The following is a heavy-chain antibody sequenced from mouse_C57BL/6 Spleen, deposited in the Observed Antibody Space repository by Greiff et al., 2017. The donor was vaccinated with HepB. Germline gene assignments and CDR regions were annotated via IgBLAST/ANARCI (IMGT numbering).Heavy chain of an antibody. CDR3: TTRDYGYYFDY. CDR2: IDPENGDT. D-gene: IGHD2-4*01. CDR1: GFNIKDDY. Sequence: VHVKQSGAELVRPGASVKLSCTASGFNIKDDYMHWVKQRPEQGLEWIGWIDPENGDTEYASKFQGKATITADTSSNTAYLQLSSLTSEDTAVYYCTTRDYGYYFDYWGQGTTLTVSS. V-gene: IGHV14-4*01. J-gene: IGHJ2*01.